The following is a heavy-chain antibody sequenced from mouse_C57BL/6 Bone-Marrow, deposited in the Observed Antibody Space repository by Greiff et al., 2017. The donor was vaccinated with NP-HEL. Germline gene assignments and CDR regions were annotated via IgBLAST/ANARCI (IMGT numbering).Heavy chain of an antibody. V-gene: IGHV14-4*01. CDR3: TTYYGSSSYWYFDV. J-gene: IGHJ1*03. D-gene: IGHD1-1*01. CDR1: GFNIKDDY. CDR2: IDPENGDT. Sequence: VQLQQSGAELVRPGASVKLSCTASGFNIKDDYMHWVKQRPEQGLEWIGWIDPENGDTEYASKFQGKATITADTSSNTAYLQHSSLTSEDTAVYYCTTYYGSSSYWYFDVWGTGTTVTVSS.